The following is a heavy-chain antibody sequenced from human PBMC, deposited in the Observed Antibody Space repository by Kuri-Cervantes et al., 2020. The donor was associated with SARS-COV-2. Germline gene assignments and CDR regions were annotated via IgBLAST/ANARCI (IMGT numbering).Heavy chain of an antibody. V-gene: IGHV3-9*01. CDR1: GFTFDDYA. D-gene: IGHD2-2*02. CDR2: ISWNSGSI. CDR3: AKDIDTASVVVPAAINFDY. Sequence: GGFLRPSCAASGFTFDDYAMHWVRQAPGKGLEWVSGISWNSGSIGYADSVKGRFTISRDNAKNSLYLQMNSLRAEDTALYYCAKDIDTASVVVPAAINFDYWGQGTLVTVSS. J-gene: IGHJ4*02.